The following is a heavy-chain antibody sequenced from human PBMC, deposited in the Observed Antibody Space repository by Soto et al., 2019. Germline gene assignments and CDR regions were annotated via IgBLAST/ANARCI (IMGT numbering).Heavy chain of an antibody. CDR1: GYAFTKYG. J-gene: IGHJ4*02. CDR2: ISVYNGAT. D-gene: IGHD6-25*01. Sequence: QAQVVQSGAEVRKPGASVKVSCKASGYAFTKYGVSWVRQAPGQGLEWMGWISVYNGATNYAQKFQGRVTMTTDTATSTAYMERRSLRSDDTAVYYCARQDAAYWGQGSLVTVSS. V-gene: IGHV1-18*01. CDR3: ARQDAAY.